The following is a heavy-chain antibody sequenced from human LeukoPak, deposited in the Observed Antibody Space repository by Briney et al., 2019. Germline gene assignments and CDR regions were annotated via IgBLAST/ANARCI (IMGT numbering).Heavy chain of an antibody. CDR2: IYYSGST. V-gene: IGHV4-39*07. CDR1: GGSISSSRYY. CDR3: ARSIAVAGASPKDAFNI. D-gene: IGHD6-19*01. J-gene: IGHJ3*02. Sequence: SETLSLTCTVSGGSISSSRYYWGWIRQPPGKGLEWIGIIYYSGSTDYNPSLKSRVTISVDTSKNQFSLKLSSVTAADTAVYYCARSIAVAGASPKDAFNIWGQGTMVTVSS.